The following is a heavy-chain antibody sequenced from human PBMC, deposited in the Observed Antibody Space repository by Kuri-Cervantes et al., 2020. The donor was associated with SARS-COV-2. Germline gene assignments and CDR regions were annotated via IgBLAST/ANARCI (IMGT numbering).Heavy chain of an antibody. J-gene: IGHJ4*02. CDR1: GFSLTTSGMC. V-gene: IGHV2-70*11. D-gene: IGHD4-11*01. CDR3: VRIRAATVIADY. Sequence: SCPTLVKPTQTLTLTCTFSGFSLTTSGMCVAWIRQPPGKALEWLARIDWDDDKYYKTSLNTRLSISKDTSKDQVVHTMTNMDPVDTATYYCVRIRAATVIADYWGQGTLVTVSS. CDR2: IDWDDDK.